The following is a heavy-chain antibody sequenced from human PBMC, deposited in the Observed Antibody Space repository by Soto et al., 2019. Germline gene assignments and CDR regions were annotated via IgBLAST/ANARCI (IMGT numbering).Heavy chain of an antibody. D-gene: IGHD2-15*01. V-gene: IGHV4-31*03. CDR1: GGSISSNDFY. Sequence: SETLSLTCIVSGGSISSNDFYWSWIRQHPGKGLEWIGYIYYSGNTYYNPSLKSRVTILVDTSKNQFSLKVSSVTAADTAVYYCTTGPPVRGHCSGGSCYWGRGTLVTVSS. CDR2: IYYSGNT. CDR3: TTGPPVRGHCSGGSCY. J-gene: IGHJ4*02.